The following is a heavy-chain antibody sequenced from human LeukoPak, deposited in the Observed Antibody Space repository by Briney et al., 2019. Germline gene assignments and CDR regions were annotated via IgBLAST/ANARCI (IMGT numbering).Heavy chain of an antibody. D-gene: IGHD3-10*01. J-gene: IGHJ4*02. CDR2: IYYSGST. CDR3: ARRVFASGRQDY. CDR1: GGSISSSDYY. V-gene: IGHV4-39*01. Sequence: SETLSLTCTVSGGSISSSDYYWGWIRQPPGKGLEWIGNIYYSGSTYYSPSLKSRVTISVDTSKNQFSLKVSSVTAADTAVYYCARRVFASGRQDYWGQGTLVTVSS.